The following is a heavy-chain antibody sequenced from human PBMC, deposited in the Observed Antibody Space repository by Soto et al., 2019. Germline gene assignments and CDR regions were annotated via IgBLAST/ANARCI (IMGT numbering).Heavy chain of an antibody. D-gene: IGHD1-1*01. CDR2: ISSSSSTI. V-gene: IGHV3-48*01. Sequence: EVQLVESGGGLVQPGGSLRLSCAASGFTFSTYSMNWVRQAPGKGLEWVSYISSSSSTIYYADSVKGRFTISRDNAKTSLYLQPLNLTADDTAVYYCARHPVQLERRGQKQKFDYWGQGTLVTVSS. J-gene: IGHJ4*02. CDR1: GFTFSTYS. CDR3: ARHPVQLERRGQKQKFDY.